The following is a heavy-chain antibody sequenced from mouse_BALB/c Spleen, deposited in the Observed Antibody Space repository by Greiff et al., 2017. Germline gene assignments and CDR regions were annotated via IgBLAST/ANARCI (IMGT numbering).Heavy chain of an antibody. CDR1: GFTFSSFG. CDR3: ARVDTTVVALDY. CDR2: ISSGSSTI. D-gene: IGHD1-1*01. Sequence: EVKLMESGGGLVQPGGSRKLSCAASGFTFSSFGMHWVRQAPEKGLEWVAYISSGSSTIYYADTVKGRFTISRDNPKNTLFLQMTSLRSEDTAMYYCARVDTTVVALDYWGQGTALTVSS. J-gene: IGHJ2*01. V-gene: IGHV5-17*02.